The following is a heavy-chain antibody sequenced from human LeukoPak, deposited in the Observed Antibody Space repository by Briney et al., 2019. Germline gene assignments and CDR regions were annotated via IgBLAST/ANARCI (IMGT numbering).Heavy chain of an antibody. CDR1: GFTFSSYA. V-gene: IGHV3-64*01. J-gene: IGHJ6*03. CDR2: VSSNGRNT. Sequence: GPLLLSGAASGFTFSSYAMHWVRQAPGKGLEYVSAVSSNGRNTYYANSVKGRFTISRDNSKNTLYLQMNSLRAEDTAVYYCARDGMDGDIVVVPAAPGYMDVWGKGTTVTVSS. D-gene: IGHD2-2*01. CDR3: ARDGMDGDIVVVPAAPGYMDV.